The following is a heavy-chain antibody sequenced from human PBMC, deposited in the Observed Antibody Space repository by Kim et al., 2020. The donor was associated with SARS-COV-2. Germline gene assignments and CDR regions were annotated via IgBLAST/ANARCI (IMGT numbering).Heavy chain of an antibody. Sequence: GGSLRLSCAASGFTFSSYAMSWVRQAPGKGLEWVSATSGSGGSTYYADSVKGRFTISRDNSKNTLYLQMNSLRAEDTAVYYCAKSAFRSGITMTNIDIWGQGTMVTVSS. J-gene: IGHJ3*02. D-gene: IGHD3-22*01. CDR2: TSGSGGST. CDR1: GFTFSSYA. CDR3: AKSAFRSGITMTNIDI. V-gene: IGHV3-23*01.